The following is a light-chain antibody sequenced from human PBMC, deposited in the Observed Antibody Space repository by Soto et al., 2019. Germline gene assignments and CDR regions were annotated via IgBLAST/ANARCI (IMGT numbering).Light chain of an antibody. CDR2: EVS. CDR1: SSDVGGYNS. V-gene: IGLV2-14*01. J-gene: IGLJ3*02. CDR3: SSYTSSSTRV. Sequence: QSALTQPASVSGSPGQSITISCTGTSSDVGGYNSVSWYQQHPGKAPKVMIYEVSNRPSGVSNRFSGSKSGNTASLTISGLQAEDEADYYCSSYTSSSTRVFGGGTKVTVL.